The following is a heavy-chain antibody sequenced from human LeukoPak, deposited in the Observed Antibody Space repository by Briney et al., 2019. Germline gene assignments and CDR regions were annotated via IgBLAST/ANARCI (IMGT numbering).Heavy chain of an antibody. CDR3: TRGGGGSFPHY. J-gene: IGHJ4*02. CDR1: GFTVSSNF. V-gene: IGHV3-53*01. D-gene: IGHD2-21*01. Sequence: GGSLRLSCAASGFTVSSNFLSWVRQPPGKGLEWVSDIYSGGSTYYADSVKGRFTISRDNSKNTLYLQMNSLRAEDTAVYHCTRGGGGSFPHYWGQGTLVTVSS. CDR2: IYSGGST.